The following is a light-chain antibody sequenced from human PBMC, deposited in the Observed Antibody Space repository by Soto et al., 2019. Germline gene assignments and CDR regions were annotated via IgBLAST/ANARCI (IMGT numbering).Light chain of an antibody. CDR1: QSVSSSY. V-gene: IGKV3-20*01. CDR2: GAS. J-gene: IGKJ2*01. CDR3: QQYGSSPPYT. Sequence: EIVLTQSPGTLSLSPGERATLSCRASQSVSSSYLAWYQQKPGQAPRLLIYGASSKATGIPDRFSGSGSGTDFTLTLSRLKPEDFAVYYCQQYGSSPPYTFGQGTKLEIK.